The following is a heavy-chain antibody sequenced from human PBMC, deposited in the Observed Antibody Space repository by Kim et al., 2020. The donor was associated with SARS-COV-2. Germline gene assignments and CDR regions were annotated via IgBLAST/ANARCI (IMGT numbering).Heavy chain of an antibody. V-gene: IGHV4-31*03. CDR2: IYYSGST. CDR1: GGSISSGGYY. Sequence: TLSLTCTVSGGSISSGGYYWSWIRQHPGKGLEWIGYIYYSGSTYYNPSLKSRVTISVDTSKNQFSLKLSSVTAADTAVYYCARDVWRVRGARHPGYFDYWGQGTLVTVSS. D-gene: IGHD3-10*01. J-gene: IGHJ4*02. CDR3: ARDVWRVRGARHPGYFDY.